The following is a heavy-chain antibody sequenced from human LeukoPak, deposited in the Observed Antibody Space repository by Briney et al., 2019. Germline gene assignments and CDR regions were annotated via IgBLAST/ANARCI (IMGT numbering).Heavy chain of an antibody. CDR1: GGSFSGYY. J-gene: IGHJ5*02. CDR2: INHSGSN. Sequence: SETLSLTCAVYGGSFSGYYWSWIRQPPGKGLEWIGEINHSGSNNYNPSLKSRVTITVHTSKNQFSLKLSSVTAADTAVYYCARVFGSSWYRYYWFDHWGQGTLVTVSS. V-gene: IGHV4-34*01. CDR3: ARVFGSSWYRYYWFDH. D-gene: IGHD6-13*01.